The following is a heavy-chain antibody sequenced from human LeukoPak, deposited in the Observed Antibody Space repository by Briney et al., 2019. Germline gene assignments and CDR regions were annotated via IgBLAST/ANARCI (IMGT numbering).Heavy chain of an antibody. D-gene: IGHD6-6*01. CDR3: AHFRYNSSGAGPYYFDY. CDR1: GFSLSTSGVG. CDR2: IYWDDDK. Sequence: SGPTLVKPTQTLTLTCTFSGFSLSTSGVGVGWIRQPPGKALEWLALIYWDDDKRYSPSLKSRLTITKDTSKNQVVLTMTNMDPVDTATYYCAHFRYNSSGAGPYYFDYWGQGTLVTVSS. V-gene: IGHV2-5*02. J-gene: IGHJ4*02.